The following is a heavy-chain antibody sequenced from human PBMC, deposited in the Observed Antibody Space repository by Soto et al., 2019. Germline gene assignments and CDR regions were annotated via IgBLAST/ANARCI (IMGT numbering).Heavy chain of an antibody. CDR1: GFTFSSYG. CDR3: ARDRAGTSLRPYWYFDL. D-gene: IGHD6-19*01. V-gene: IGHV3-33*01. J-gene: IGHJ2*01. CDR2: IWYDGSNK. Sequence: PGGSLRLSCAASGFTFSSYGMHWVRQAPGKGLEWVAVIWYDGSNKYYADSVKGRFTISRDNSKNTLYLQMNSLRAEDTAVYYCARDRAGTSLRPYWYFDLWGRGTLVTVSS.